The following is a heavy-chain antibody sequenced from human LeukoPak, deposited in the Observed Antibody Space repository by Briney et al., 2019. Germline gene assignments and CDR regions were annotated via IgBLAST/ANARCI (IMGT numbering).Heavy chain of an antibody. D-gene: IGHD3-22*01. Sequence: PSQTLSLTCSVSGGSISSGPYFWSWIRQSPGQGLEWIGSIYHSGSTYYNPSLKSRVTISVDTSKNQFSLKLSSVTAADTAVYYCAKSTYYYDTFVNAFDFWGQGTVVTVSS. CDR2: IYHSGST. J-gene: IGHJ3*01. CDR1: GGSISSGPYF. CDR3: AKSTYYYDTFVNAFDF. V-gene: IGHV4-30-2*03.